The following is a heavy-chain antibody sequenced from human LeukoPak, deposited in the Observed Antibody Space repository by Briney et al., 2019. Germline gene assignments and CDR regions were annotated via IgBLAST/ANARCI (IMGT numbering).Heavy chain of an antibody. CDR3: ARGLAGGLLFDY. J-gene: IGHJ4*02. CDR2: ISSSSSTT. CDR1: GFTFSSYS. D-gene: IGHD1-26*01. Sequence: GGSLRLSCAASGFTFSSYSMNWVRQAPGKGLEWISHISSSSSTTSYADSVKGRFTISRDNAKNSLYLQMNSLRAEDTAVYYCARGLAGGLLFDYWGQGTLVTVSS. V-gene: IGHV3-48*04.